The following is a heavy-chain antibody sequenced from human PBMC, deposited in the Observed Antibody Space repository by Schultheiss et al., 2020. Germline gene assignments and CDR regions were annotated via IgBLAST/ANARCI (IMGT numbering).Heavy chain of an antibody. CDR3: ARDSAVYYGSGSYYGMDV. V-gene: IGHV3-23*01. Sequence: GGSLRLSCAASGFTFSSYAMSWVRQAPGKGLEWVSAISGSGGSTYYADSVKGRFTISRDNSKNTLYLQMNSLRAEDTAVYYCARDSAVYYGSGSYYGMDVWGQGTTGTVSS. J-gene: IGHJ6*02. CDR2: ISGSGGST. CDR1: GFTFSSYA. D-gene: IGHD3-10*01.